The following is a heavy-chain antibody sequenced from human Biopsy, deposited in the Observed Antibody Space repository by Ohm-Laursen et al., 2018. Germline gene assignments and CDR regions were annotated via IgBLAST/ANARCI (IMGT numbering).Heavy chain of an antibody. CDR1: GYTFTGQY. CDR3: AKGQDLRGGAEYFQH. D-gene: IGHD2-15*01. J-gene: IGHJ1*01. CDR2: INPHSGTT. V-gene: IGHV1-2*02. Sequence: ASVKASCKASGYTFTGQYLHWVRQVPGQGLEWMGWINPHSGTTKFAQDFQGRVTMTRDTSITTVYMELRRLRSDDTAVYYCAKGQDLRGGAEYFQHWGQGALVTVSS.